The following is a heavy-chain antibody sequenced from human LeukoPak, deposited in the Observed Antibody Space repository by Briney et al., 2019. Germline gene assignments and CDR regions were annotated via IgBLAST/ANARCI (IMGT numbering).Heavy chain of an antibody. J-gene: IGHJ4*02. Sequence: SETLSLTCAVYGGSFSGYYWNWIRQPPGKGLEWIGEINNSGSTNYNPSLKSRVTISVDTSKNQFSLKLSSVTAADTAVYYCARASYSYDINGWVPFDYWGQGTLVTVSS. CDR1: GGSFSGYY. CDR3: ARASYSYDINGWVPFDY. D-gene: IGHD3-22*01. CDR2: INNSGST. V-gene: IGHV4-34*01.